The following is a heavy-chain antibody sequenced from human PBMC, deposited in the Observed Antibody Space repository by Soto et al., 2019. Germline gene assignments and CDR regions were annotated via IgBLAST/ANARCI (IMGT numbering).Heavy chain of an antibody. CDR3: TRDVSYCSSTSCYGEYNWFDP. D-gene: IGHD2-2*01. CDR2: IRSKAYGGTT. Sequence: PGGSLRLSCTASGFTFGDYAMSWFRQAPGKGLEWVGFIRSKAYGGTTEYAASVKGRFTISRDDSKSIAYLQMNSLKTEDTAVYYCTRDVSYCSSTSCYGEYNWFDPWGQGTLVTVSS. J-gene: IGHJ5*02. V-gene: IGHV3-49*03. CDR1: GFTFGDYA.